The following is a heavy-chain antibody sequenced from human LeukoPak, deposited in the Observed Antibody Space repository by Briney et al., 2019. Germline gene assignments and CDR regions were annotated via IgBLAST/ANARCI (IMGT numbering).Heavy chain of an antibody. Sequence: SETLSLTCTVSGVSISSYYWRWIRQPPGKGLEWIGYICYSGSPNYHPSLKGRVTISVDTSKNQLSLKLSSVTAADTAVYYCARGEEDGGYSYGYLSYYYYYMDVWGKGTTVTVSS. CDR1: GVSISSYY. CDR3: ARGEEDGGYSYGYLSYYYYYMDV. V-gene: IGHV4-59*01. CDR2: ICYSGSP. D-gene: IGHD5-18*01. J-gene: IGHJ6*03.